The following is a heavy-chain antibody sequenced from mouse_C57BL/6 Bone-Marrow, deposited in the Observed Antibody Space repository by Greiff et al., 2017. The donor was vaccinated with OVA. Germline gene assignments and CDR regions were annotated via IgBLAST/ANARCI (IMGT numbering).Heavy chain of an antibody. J-gene: IGHJ4*01. D-gene: IGHD3-2*02. CDR1: GYAFTNYL. Sequence: VKLMESGAELVRPGTSVKVSCKASGYAFTNYLIEWVKQRPGQGLEWIGVINPGSGGTNYNEKFKGKATLTADKSSSTAYMQLSSLTSEDSAVYFCARLRRGALDYWGQGTSVTVSS. CDR2: INPGSGGT. V-gene: IGHV1-54*01. CDR3: ARLRRGALDY.